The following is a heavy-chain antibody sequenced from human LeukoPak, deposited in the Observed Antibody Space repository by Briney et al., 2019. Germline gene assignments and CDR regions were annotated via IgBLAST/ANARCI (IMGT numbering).Heavy chain of an antibody. CDR3: AGGDYYYMDV. Sequence: GGSLRLSCAASGFTFSSYSMNWVRQAPGKGLEWVSSIGSSSSYIYYADSVKGRFTISRDNAKNSLYLQMNSLRAEDTAVYYCAGGDYYYMDVWGKGTTVTVSS. V-gene: IGHV3-21*01. CDR1: GFTFSSYS. J-gene: IGHJ6*03. CDR2: IGSSSSYI.